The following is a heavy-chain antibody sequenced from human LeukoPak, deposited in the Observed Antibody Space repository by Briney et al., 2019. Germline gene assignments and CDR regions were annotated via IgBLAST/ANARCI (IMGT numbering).Heavy chain of an antibody. CDR1: GYTFTSYD. CDR3: ARGGYSYGFTLYSGVVFDY. CDR2: VNPNSGGT. J-gene: IGHJ4*02. V-gene: IGHV1-2*02. D-gene: IGHD5-18*01. Sequence: ASVKVSCKTSGYTFTSYDLNWVRQATGQGLEWMGWVNPNSGGTNYAQKFQGRVTMTRDTSIGTAYMELSRLRSDDTAVYYCARGGYSYGFTLYSGVVFDYWGQGTLVTVSS.